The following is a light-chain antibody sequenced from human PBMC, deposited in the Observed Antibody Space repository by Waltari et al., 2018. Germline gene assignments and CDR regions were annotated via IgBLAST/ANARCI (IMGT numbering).Light chain of an antibody. J-gene: IGLJ3*02. CDR2: DDN. CDR1: SSDVGNYNL. CDR3: CSYAGSYTWV. V-gene: IGLV2-23*01. Sequence: QSALTQPASVSGSPGQSITISCPGPSSDVGNYNLVSWYQQYPGKAPKVMIYDDNRRPSGVSDRFSGSKSGNTASLTISGVQAEDEADYYCCSYAGSYTWVFGGGTKLTVL.